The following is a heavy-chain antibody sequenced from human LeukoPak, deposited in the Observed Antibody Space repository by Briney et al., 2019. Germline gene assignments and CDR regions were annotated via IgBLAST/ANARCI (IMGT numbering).Heavy chain of an antibody. J-gene: IGHJ4*02. CDR2: INPNSGGT. CDR3: AREVGGSYSYYFDY. V-gene: IGHV1-2*06. Sequence: ASVKVSCKASGYTFTSYYMHWVRQAPGQGLEWMGRINPNSGGTNYAQKFQGRVTMTRDTSISTAYMELSSLTSDDTAVYYCAREVGGSYSYYFDYWGQGTLVTVSS. D-gene: IGHD1-26*01. CDR1: GYTFTSYY.